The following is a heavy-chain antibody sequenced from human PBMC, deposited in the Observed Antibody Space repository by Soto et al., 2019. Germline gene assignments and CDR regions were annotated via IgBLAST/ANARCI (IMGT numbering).Heavy chain of an antibody. V-gene: IGHV4-59*12. Sequence: SETLSLTCTVSGRSISSYYWTWIRRPPGKGLEWIGNINYGGSTDSNPSLKSRVSISVDTSKNQFSLKMSSVTAADTAVYYCARVPGDFWSGYYSWFDPWGQGTLVTVSS. CDR1: GRSISSYY. D-gene: IGHD3-3*01. J-gene: IGHJ5*02. CDR3: ARVPGDFWSGYYSWFDP. CDR2: INYGGST.